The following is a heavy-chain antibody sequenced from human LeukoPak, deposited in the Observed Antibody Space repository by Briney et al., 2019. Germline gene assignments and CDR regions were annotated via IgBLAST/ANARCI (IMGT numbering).Heavy chain of an antibody. CDR2: ISGNNDNP. Sequence: ASVKVSCKPSGYTFSNFGINWVRQAPGQGLEWMGWISGNNDNPNYGQKFQGRFTVTTDSSTSTAYMELRNLRFDDTAVYYCARDGTSTDDYWGQGTLVTVSS. V-gene: IGHV1-18*01. J-gene: IGHJ4*02. CDR3: ARDGTSTDDY. CDR1: GYTFSNFG. D-gene: IGHD2-2*01.